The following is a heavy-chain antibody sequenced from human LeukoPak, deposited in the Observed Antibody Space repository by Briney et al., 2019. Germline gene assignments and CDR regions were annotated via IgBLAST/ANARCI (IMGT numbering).Heavy chain of an antibody. D-gene: IGHD6-25*01. Sequence: SETLSLTCTVSGGSISSSSHYWGWIRQPPGKGLEWIGSIHYSENTYYNPSLKSRVTISVDMSKNQFSLKLSSLTAADTAVYYCVRTAGYFDYWGQGTLVTVSS. CDR1: GGSISSSSHY. CDR3: VRTAGYFDY. V-gene: IGHV4-39*01. J-gene: IGHJ4*02. CDR2: IHYSENT.